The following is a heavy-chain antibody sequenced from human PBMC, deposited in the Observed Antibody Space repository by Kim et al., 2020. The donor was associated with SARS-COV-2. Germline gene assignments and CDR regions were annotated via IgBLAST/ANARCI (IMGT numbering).Heavy chain of an antibody. CDR3: AREGHCSGGSCPAFVMN. D-gene: IGHD2-15*01. CDR1: GGSVSNSSYY. CDR2: VDYSGST. V-gene: IGHV4-39*07. J-gene: IGHJ1*01. Sequence: SETLSLTCSVSGGSVSNSSYYWGWIRQPPGKGLEWIGSVDYSGSTYYNPSLKSRVTISVDTSKNQFSLKLSSVTDADTAVYYCAREGHCSGGSCPAFVMNWGQGPLVTVSS.